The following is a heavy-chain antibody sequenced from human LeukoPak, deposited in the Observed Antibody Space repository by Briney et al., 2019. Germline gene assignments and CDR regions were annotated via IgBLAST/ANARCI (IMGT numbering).Heavy chain of an antibody. D-gene: IGHD3-22*01. J-gene: IGHJ6*03. CDR1: GFTFSNYA. CDR3: AREALTYYYDSSGYRQVYSYSYMDV. V-gene: IGHV3-23*01. CDR2: ISGSDGTT. Sequence: GGSLRLSCAASGFTFSNYAMSWVRQAPGKGLDWVSAISGSDGTTNYADSVKGRFTISRDNSKNTLYLQMNSLRAEETAVYYCAREALTYYYDSSGYRQVYSYSYMDVWGKGTTVTISS.